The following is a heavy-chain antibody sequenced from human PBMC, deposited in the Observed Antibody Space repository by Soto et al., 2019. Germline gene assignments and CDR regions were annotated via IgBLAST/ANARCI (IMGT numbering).Heavy chain of an antibody. V-gene: IGHV4-39*01. Sequence: SETLSLTCTVSGGSISSRGYYWGWIRQPPGKGLEWIGTIYYSGSTYYNPSLKSRVTISVDTSKNQFSLKLSSVTAADTAVYYCARGPPLDPWGQGTLVTVSS. J-gene: IGHJ5*02. CDR2: IYYSGST. CDR3: ARGPPLDP. CDR1: GGSISSRGYY.